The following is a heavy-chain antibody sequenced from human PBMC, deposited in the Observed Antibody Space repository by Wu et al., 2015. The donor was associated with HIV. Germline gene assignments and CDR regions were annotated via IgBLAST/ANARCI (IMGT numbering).Heavy chain of an antibody. CDR3: ASPTRRLLLRLSSGSSAFDI. Sequence: QVQLVQSATEGKKPGSSVKVSCKASGDTFSYSAFSWVRQAPGQGLEWMGGIIPIFGTANYAQKFQGRVTITTDESTSTAYMELSSLRSEDTAVYYCASPTRRLLLRLSSGSSAFDIWGQGDNGHRLF. CDR2: IIPIFGTA. D-gene: IGHD3-22*01. CDR1: GDTFSYSA. J-gene: IGHJ3*02. V-gene: IGHV1-69*05.